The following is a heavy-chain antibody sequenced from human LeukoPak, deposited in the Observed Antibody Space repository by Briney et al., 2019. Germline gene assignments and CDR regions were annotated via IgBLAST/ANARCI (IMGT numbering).Heavy chain of an antibody. CDR2: MNWNGGSI. V-gene: IGHV3-20*04. J-gene: IGHJ4*02. Sequence: GGSLRLSCAASGFTFSSYAMHWVRQAPGKGLEWVSGMNWNGGSIGYANSVKGRFTISRDNAKNALYLQMNSLRAEDTALYYCARRAGAYSHPYDYWGQGTLVTVSS. CDR1: GFTFSSYA. CDR3: ARRAGAYSHPYDY. D-gene: IGHD4/OR15-4a*01.